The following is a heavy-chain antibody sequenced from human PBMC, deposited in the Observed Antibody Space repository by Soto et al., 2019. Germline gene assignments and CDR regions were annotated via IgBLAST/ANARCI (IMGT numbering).Heavy chain of an antibody. CDR1: GFTFSSYS. V-gene: IGHV3-48*01. J-gene: IGHJ4*02. CDR2: ISSSSSTI. Sequence: GGSMRLSCAASGFTFSSYSMNRVRQAPGKGLEWVSYISSSSSTIYYADSVKGRFTISRDNAKNSLYLQMNSLRAGDTAVYYCARGGGLLGYCSSTSCSDFDYWGQGTLVTVSS. D-gene: IGHD2-2*01. CDR3: ARGGGLLGYCSSTSCSDFDY.